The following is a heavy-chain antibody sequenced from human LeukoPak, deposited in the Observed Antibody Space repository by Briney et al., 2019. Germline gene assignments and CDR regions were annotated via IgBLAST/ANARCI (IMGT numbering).Heavy chain of an antibody. J-gene: IGHJ4*02. CDR2: INHSGST. CDR1: GGSFSGYY. V-gene: IGHV4-34*01. D-gene: IGHD3-22*01. CDR3: ARSRYYYDSSGYYYSIFDH. Sequence: MPSETLSLTCAVYGGSFSGYYWSWIRQPPGKGLEWIGEINHSGSTNYNPSLKSRVTISVDTSKNQFSLKLSSVTAADTAVYYCARSRYYYDSSGYYYSIFDHWGQGTLVTVSS.